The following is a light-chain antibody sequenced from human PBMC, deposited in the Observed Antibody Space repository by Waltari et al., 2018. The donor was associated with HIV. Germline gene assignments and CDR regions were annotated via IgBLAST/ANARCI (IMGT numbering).Light chain of an antibody. J-gene: IGKJ2*01. Sequence: EIVLTQSPGILSLSPGERATLSCRASQSVSSNYLAWYQQKPGRAPRLLIIDASTRASGIPDRFSGSGSGTDFTLTISRLEPEDFAVYYCQQYGNSPVYTFGQGTKLEIK. CDR1: QSVSSNY. V-gene: IGKV3-20*01. CDR3: QQYGNSPVYT. CDR2: DAS.